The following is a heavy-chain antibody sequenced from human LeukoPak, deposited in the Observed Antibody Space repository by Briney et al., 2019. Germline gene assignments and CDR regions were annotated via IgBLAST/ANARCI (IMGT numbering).Heavy chain of an antibody. J-gene: IGHJ4*02. CDR2: ISYDGRNK. D-gene: IGHD1-14*01. CDR1: GFTFSIYG. V-gene: IGHV3-30*18. Sequence: PGGPLRLSCGAPGFTFSIYGMHCLRQAPGKALEGVTVISYDGRNKYYADSVKGRFTISRDNSKNTLYLQMNSLRAEDTAVYYCAKDSTTSTSLDYWGQGTLVTVSS. CDR3: AKDSTTSTSLDY.